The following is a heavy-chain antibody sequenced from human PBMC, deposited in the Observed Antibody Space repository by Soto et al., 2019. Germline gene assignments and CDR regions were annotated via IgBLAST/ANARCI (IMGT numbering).Heavy chain of an antibody. CDR2: ISHSGTT. CDR1: GYSISSGYY. Sequence: SETLSLTCAVSGYSISSGYYWGWIRQPPGRGLEWIGSISHSGTTYYNPSLRSRVTISIDTSNNQFSLRLSSVTAADTAVYYCARASGGNSGWGHWSDPWGQGTLVTVSS. V-gene: IGHV4-38-2*01. CDR3: ARASGGNSGWGHWSDP. D-gene: IGHD2-21*02. J-gene: IGHJ5*02.